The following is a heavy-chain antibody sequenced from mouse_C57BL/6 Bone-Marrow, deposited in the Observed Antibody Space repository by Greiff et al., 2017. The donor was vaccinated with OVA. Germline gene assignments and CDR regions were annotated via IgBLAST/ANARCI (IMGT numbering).Heavy chain of an antibody. Sequence: EVKLVESGGGLVQPGGSLKLSCAASGFTFSDYGMAWVRQAPRKGPEWVAFISNLAYSIYYADTVTGRFTISRENAKNTLYLEMSSLRSEDTAMYYCARQRIYYDYDEGAYAMDYWGQGTSVTVSS. D-gene: IGHD2-4*01. J-gene: IGHJ4*01. V-gene: IGHV5-15*01. CDR2: ISNLAYSI. CDR3: ARQRIYYDYDEGAYAMDY. CDR1: GFTFSDYG.